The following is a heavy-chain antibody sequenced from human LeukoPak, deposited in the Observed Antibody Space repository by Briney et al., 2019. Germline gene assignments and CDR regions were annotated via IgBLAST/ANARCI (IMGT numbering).Heavy chain of an antibody. Sequence: SETLSLTCAVYGGSFSGYYWSWIRQPPGKGLEWIGEINHSGSTNYNPSLKSRVTISVDTSKNQFSLKLSSVTAADTAVYYCARVHGYCSGGSCYPRNYYFDYWGQGTLVTVSS. V-gene: IGHV4-34*01. D-gene: IGHD2-15*01. J-gene: IGHJ4*02. CDR1: GGSFSGYY. CDR2: INHSGST. CDR3: ARVHGYCSGGSCYPRNYYFDY.